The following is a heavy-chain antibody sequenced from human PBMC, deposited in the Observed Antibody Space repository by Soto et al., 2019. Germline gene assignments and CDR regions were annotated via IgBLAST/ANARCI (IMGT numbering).Heavy chain of an antibody. CDR2: IYHSGST. D-gene: IGHD2-21*02. CDR3: ARMFSDSARLLTIAY. V-gene: IGHV4-4*02. J-gene: IGHJ4*02. CDR1: SGSISSSNW. Sequence: QVQLQESGPGLVKPSGTLSLTCAVSSGSISSSNWWSWVRQPPGKGLEWIGEIYHSGSTNYNPSLKSRVTISVDKSKNQFSLKLSSVNAADTAVYYCARMFSDSARLLTIAYWGQGTLVTVSS.